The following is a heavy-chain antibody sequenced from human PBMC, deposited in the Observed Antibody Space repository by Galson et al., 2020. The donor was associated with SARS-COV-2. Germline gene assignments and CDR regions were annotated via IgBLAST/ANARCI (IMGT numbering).Heavy chain of an antibody. J-gene: IGHJ3*01. CDR3: ARVYSYGYAFDF. Sequence: GESLKISCAASRFIFSSYWMSWIRQAPGKGLEWVANIKQDGSQKFYVDSVKGRFTISRDNAKNSLSLQMNSLRAEDTAVYYCARVYSYGYAFDFWGQGTMVTVSS. D-gene: IGHD5-18*01. CDR1: RFIFSSYW. V-gene: IGHV3-7*01. CDR2: IKQDGSQK.